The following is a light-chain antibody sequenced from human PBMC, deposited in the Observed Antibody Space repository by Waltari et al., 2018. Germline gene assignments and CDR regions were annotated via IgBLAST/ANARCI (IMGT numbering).Light chain of an antibody. Sequence: QSVLIQPPSASGIPGQGVTISCSGGSSNIGRNTVSWYQQFAGAAPQLLIHTDTQRPSGVPDRFSGSKSGTSASLAISGLQSEDEAHYFCASWDDSLSGRVFGGGTKVTVL. CDR1: SSNIGRNT. J-gene: IGLJ3*02. CDR2: TDT. CDR3: ASWDDSLSGRV. V-gene: IGLV1-44*01.